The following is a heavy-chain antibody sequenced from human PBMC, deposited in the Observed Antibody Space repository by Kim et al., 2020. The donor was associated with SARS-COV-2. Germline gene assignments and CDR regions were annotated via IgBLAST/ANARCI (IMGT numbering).Heavy chain of an antibody. D-gene: IGHD3-22*01. CDR2: ISYDGSDQ. V-gene: IGHV3-33*06. Sequence: GGSLRLSCAVSAFTFDSYGLHWVRQAPGKGLEWVALISYDGSDQYYADSVRGRFTISKDNSKNTLYLQMNNLIAQDTAIYYCVKDKGVDYYRSSGYFDR. J-gene: IGHJ5*02. CDR3: VKDKGVDYYRSSGYFDR. CDR1: AFTFDSYG.